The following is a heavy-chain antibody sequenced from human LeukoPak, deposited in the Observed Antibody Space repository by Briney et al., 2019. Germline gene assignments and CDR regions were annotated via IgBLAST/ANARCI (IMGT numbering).Heavy chain of an antibody. J-gene: IGHJ4*02. CDR2: IYYSGST. V-gene: IGHV4-59*08. D-gene: IGHD3-22*01. Sequence: SETLSLTCTVSGGSISSYYWSWIRQPPGKGLEWIGCIYYSGSTNYNPSLKSRVTISVDTSKNQFSLKLSSVTAADTAAYYCARWGYYDSTFDYWGQGTLVTVSS. CDR3: ARWGYYDSTFDY. CDR1: GGSISSYY.